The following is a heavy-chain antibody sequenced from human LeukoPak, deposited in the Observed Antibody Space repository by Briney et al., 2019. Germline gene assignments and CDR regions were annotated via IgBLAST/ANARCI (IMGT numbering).Heavy chain of an antibody. Sequence: SQTLSLTCAISGDSVSSNSAAWNWIRQSPSRGLEWLGSTYYSSKWYNDHAVSVKSRITINPDTSKNQLSLQPNSVTPEDTAVDYRARSGFLSGWLWRAINWFVPWGQGTRVTVSS. CDR2: TYYSSKWYN. J-gene: IGHJ5*02. CDR3: ARSGFLSGWLWRAINWFVP. V-gene: IGHV6-1*01. CDR1: GDSVSSNSAA. D-gene: IGHD6-19*01.